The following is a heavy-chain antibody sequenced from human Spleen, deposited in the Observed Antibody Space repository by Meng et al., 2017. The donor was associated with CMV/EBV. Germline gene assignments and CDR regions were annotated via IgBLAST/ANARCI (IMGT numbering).Heavy chain of an antibody. CDR1: GFTFGDFA. V-gene: IGHV3-30*09. D-gene: IGHD4-23*01. CDR2: ISYDGGNK. Sequence: CLASGFTFGDFAMFWVGRARGKGLEWVAGISYDGGNKDYADSVKGRFAISRDNSKNTLYLQMNSLRPDDTAVYYCARAMTTVAPGDSWGQGTLVTVSS. CDR3: ARAMTTVAPGDS. J-gene: IGHJ4*02.